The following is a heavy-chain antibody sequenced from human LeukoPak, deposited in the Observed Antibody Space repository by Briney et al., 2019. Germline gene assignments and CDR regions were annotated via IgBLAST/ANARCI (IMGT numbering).Heavy chain of an antibody. CDR1: GGSFSGYY. CDR3: ARGSPKRITIFGVVTVLRYHFDY. J-gene: IGHJ4*02. CDR2: INHSGST. V-gene: IGHV4-34*01. D-gene: IGHD3-3*01. Sequence: SETLSLTCAVYGGSFSGYYWSWIRQPPGKGLEWIGEINHSGSTNYNPSLKSRVTISVDTSKNQFSLKLSSVTAADTAVYYCARGSPKRITIFGVVTVLRYHFDYWGQGTLVTVSS.